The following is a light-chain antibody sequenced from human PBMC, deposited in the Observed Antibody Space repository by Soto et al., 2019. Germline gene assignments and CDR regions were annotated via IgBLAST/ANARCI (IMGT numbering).Light chain of an antibody. V-gene: IGKV3-15*01. J-gene: IGKJ4*01. Sequence: ELVLTQSPATLSLSPGERATLSCRASQGVGSTLAWYQQEPGRAPRLLIYDASTRATGIPARFSGAGSGTEFTLTISGLQSDDFAVYYCQHYLTWPLTFGGGTRVGI. CDR3: QHYLTWPLT. CDR1: QGVGST. CDR2: DAS.